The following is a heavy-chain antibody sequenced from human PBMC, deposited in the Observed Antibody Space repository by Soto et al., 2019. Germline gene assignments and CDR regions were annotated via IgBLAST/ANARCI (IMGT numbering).Heavy chain of an antibody. J-gene: IGHJ3*02. Sequence: PSETLSLTCAVYGGSFSGYYWSWIRQPPGKGLEWIGEINHSGSTNYNPSLKSRVTISVDTSKNQFSLKLSSVTAADTAVYYCARVLLRYFDWLGNDAFDIWGQGTMVTVSS. CDR3: ARVLLRYFDWLGNDAFDI. CDR2: INHSGST. CDR1: GGSFSGYY. V-gene: IGHV4-34*01. D-gene: IGHD3-9*01.